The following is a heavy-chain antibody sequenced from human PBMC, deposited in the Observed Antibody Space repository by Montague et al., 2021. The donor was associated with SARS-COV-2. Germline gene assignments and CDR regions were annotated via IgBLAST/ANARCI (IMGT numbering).Heavy chain of an antibody. CDR2: IFYSGST. J-gene: IGHJ4*02. D-gene: IGHD4-23*01. Sequence: SETLSLTCSVSGDSVNRNYWSWVRQPPGKGLEWLGYIFYSGSTYNPSLHSRVTMSLDTSKNHFSLHLISVTAADTAVYYCAKASRGYGGDFDSWGQGTLVIVPS. V-gene: IGHV4-59*02. CDR3: AKASRGYGGDFDS. CDR1: GDSVNRNY.